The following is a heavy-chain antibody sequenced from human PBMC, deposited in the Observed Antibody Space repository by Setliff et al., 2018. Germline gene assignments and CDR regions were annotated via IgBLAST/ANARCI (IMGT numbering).Heavy chain of an antibody. D-gene: IGHD3-3*01. V-gene: IGHV4-61*09. CDR2: IYTSWST. CDR1: GGSISSRTYY. CDR3: ARVSGFLYVDV. J-gene: IGHJ6*03. Sequence: PSETLSLTCSVSGGSISSRTYYWSWIRQPAGKGLEWIGHIYTSWSTNYNPSLKSRVTMSVDTTKNQFSLKLTSVTAADTAVYYCARVSGFLYVDVWGKGTTVTV.